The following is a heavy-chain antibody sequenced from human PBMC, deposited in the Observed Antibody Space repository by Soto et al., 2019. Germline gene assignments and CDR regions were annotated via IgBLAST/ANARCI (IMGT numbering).Heavy chain of an antibody. D-gene: IGHD6-13*01. V-gene: IGHV4-39*01. Sequence: SETLSLTCTVSGGSISSSSYYWGWIRQPPGKGLEWIGSIYYSGSTYYNPSLKSRVTISVDTSKNQFSLKLSSVTAADTAVYYCARLHWNSSPRAPFDYWGQGTLVTVSS. CDR2: IYYSGST. J-gene: IGHJ4*02. CDR3: ARLHWNSSPRAPFDY. CDR1: GGSISSSSYY.